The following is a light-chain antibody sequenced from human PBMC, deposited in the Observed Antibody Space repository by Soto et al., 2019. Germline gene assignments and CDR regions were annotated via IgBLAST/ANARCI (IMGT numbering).Light chain of an antibody. Sequence: QSALTQPPSASATPGQRVTISCSGSSSNIGSNTVNWYQQLPGTAPKLLIYSNNQRPSGVPDRFSGSKSGTSASLAISGLQSEDEADYYCAAWDDSLNGHVFGPGTKVTVL. J-gene: IGLJ1*01. V-gene: IGLV1-44*01. CDR1: SSNIGSNT. CDR2: SNN. CDR3: AAWDDSLNGHV.